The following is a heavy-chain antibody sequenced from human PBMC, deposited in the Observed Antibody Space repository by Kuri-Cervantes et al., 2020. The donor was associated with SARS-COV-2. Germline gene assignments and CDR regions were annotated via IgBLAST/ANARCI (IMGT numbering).Heavy chain of an antibody. J-gene: IGHJ3*02. CDR3: AKDYYDSSGYYDAFDI. D-gene: IGHD3-22*01. Sequence: GESLKISCAVSGFTVSANYMTWVRQPPGKGLEWVAFIRYDGSNKYYADSVKGRFTISRDNSKNTLYLQMNSLRAEDTAVYYCAKDYYDSSGYYDAFDIWGQGTMVTVSS. CDR2: IRYDGSNK. V-gene: IGHV3-30*02. CDR1: GFTVSANY.